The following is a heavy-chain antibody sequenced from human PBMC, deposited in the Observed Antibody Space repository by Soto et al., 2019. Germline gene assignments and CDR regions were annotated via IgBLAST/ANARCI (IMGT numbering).Heavy chain of an antibody. CDR3: AKGKVATIVYYGMDV. D-gene: IGHD5-12*01. V-gene: IGHV3-9*01. J-gene: IGHJ6*02. Sequence: EVQLVESGGGLVKPGRSLRLSCEASGFMFEDYGMHWVRQAPGKGLEWVSGISWNSGSIDYAASVKGRFTISRDNAKKSLYLQMNSLRSEDTALYYCAKGKVATIVYYGMDVWGQGTTVTVS. CDR2: ISWNSGSI. CDR1: GFMFEDYG.